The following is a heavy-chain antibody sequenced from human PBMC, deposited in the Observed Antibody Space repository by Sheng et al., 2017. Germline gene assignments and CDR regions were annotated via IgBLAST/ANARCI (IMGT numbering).Heavy chain of an antibody. CDR3: ARASYQYDSWFDS. D-gene: IGHD3-9*01. J-gene: IGHJ5*01. Sequence: QLHLHESGPGLVKPSETLSLTCIVSGGSIYSSSHYWDWLRQSPGKGLEWIGSVYYRGNTYYNPSLKSRVSISMDTTENHFSLKLSSLSAADTAMYYCARASYQYDSWFDSWGQGTLVTVSS. CDR1: GGSIYSSSHY. CDR2: VYYRGNT. V-gene: IGHV4-39*07.